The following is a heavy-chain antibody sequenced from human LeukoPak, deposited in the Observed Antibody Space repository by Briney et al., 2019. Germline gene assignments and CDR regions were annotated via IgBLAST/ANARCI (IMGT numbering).Heavy chain of an antibody. V-gene: IGHV1-2*04. CDR1: GYTFTGYY. CDR2: INPSSGGT. J-gene: IGHJ6*02. D-gene: IGHD2-2*03. CDR3: ARDGYCSSTSCYYGMDV. Sequence: ASVKVSCKASGYTFTGYYMHWVRQAPGQGLEWMGWINPSSGGTNYAQKFQGWVTMTRDTSISTAYMELSRLRSDDTAVYYCARDGYCSSTSCYYGMDVWGQGTTVTVSS.